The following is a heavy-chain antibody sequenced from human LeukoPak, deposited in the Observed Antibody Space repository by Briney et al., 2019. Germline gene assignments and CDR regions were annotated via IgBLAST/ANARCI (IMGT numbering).Heavy chain of an antibody. CDR3: ARSGYSYGSWGPAVDNWFDP. D-gene: IGHD5-18*01. Sequence: GGSLRLSCAASGFTFSNYSMSWVRQAPGKGLEWVSSISSSSSYIYYADSVKGRFTISRDNAKNSLYLQMNSLRAEDTAVYYCARSGYSYGSWGPAVDNWFDPWGQGTLVTVSS. J-gene: IGHJ5*02. CDR2: ISSSSSYI. CDR1: GFTFSNYS. V-gene: IGHV3-21*01.